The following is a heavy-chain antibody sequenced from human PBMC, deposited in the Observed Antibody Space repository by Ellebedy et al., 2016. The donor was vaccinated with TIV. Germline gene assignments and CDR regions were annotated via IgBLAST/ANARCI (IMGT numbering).Heavy chain of an antibody. J-gene: IGHJ4*02. V-gene: IGHV4-39*01. D-gene: IGHD5-12*01. Sequence: SETLSLXXTVSGGSISSSSYYWGWIRQPPGKGLEWIGSIYYSGSTYYNPSLKSRVTISVDTSKNQFSLKLSSVTAADTAVYYCARQHSGYDYRAVYFDYWGQGTLVTVSS. CDR1: GGSISSSSYY. CDR2: IYYSGST. CDR3: ARQHSGYDYRAVYFDY.